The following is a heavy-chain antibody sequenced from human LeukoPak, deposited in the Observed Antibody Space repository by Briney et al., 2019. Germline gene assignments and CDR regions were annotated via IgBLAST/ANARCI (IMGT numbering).Heavy chain of an antibody. Sequence: GGSLRLSCAASGFTFSSYAMSWVRQAPGKGLEWVSAVSGSGGSTYYADSVKGRFTISRDNSENTLYLQMNSLRAEDTAVYYCAKGQLAYYYDSSGYLIHDWGQGTLVTVSS. V-gene: IGHV3-23*01. CDR2: VSGSGGST. D-gene: IGHD3-22*01. CDR1: GFTFSSYA. CDR3: AKGQLAYYYDSSGYLIHD. J-gene: IGHJ4*02.